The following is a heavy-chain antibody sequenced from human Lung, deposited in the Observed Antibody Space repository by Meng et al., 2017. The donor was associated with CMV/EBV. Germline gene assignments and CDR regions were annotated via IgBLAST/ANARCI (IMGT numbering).Heavy chain of an antibody. D-gene: IGHD2-21*01. CDR3: ARDNSIIADYGMDV. CDR1: GFTFSSHW. Sequence: GGSLRLSCAASGFTFSSHWMSWVRQAPGKGLEWVANIKQDGSEKYYVDSVKGRFTISRDNAKNSLYLQMNSLRAEDTAVYYCARDNSIIADYGMDVWGQGXTVTVSS. J-gene: IGHJ6*02. CDR2: IKQDGSEK. V-gene: IGHV3-7*01.